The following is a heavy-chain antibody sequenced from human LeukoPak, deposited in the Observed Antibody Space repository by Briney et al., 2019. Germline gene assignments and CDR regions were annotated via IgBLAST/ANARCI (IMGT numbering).Heavy chain of an antibody. Sequence: PGRSLRLSCAASGFTFSSYGMHWVRQAPGKGLEWVAVISYDGSNKYYADSVKGRFTISRDNSKNTLYLQMNSLRAEDTAVYYCARDEVSDSSDPLDYWGQGTLVTVSS. D-gene: IGHD6-19*01. CDR1: GFTFSSYG. V-gene: IGHV3-30*03. J-gene: IGHJ4*02. CDR2: ISYDGSNK. CDR3: ARDEVSDSSDPLDY.